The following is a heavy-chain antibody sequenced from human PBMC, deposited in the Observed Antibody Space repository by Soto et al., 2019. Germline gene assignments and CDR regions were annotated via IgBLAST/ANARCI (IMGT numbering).Heavy chain of an antibody. J-gene: IGHJ6*02. CDR2: IDWEDTK. CDR1: GFSLSGTGMR. D-gene: IGHD3-3*02. V-gene: IGHV2-70*04. Sequence: GPTIVNHTHTLTLTCTVSGFSLSGTGMRVTWIRQPPGKALEWLARIDWEDTKLYSSSLKTRLSISRDTSKNQVVLTMTNMDPADTGAYYCARAFYGMDVWGQGTTVTVYS. CDR3: ARAFYGMDV.